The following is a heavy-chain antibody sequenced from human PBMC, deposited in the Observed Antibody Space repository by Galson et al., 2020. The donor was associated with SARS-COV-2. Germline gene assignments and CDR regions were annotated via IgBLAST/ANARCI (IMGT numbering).Heavy chain of an antibody. J-gene: IGHJ4*02. V-gene: IGHV3-53*01. Sequence: GESLKISCAASGFTVSSNYMSWVRQAPGKGLEWVSVIYSGGGTYYADSVKGRFTISRDNSKNTLYLQMNSLRAEDTAVYYCARGGHITIFAVVNARAPAFFDYWRQGTPVTVPS. CDR1: GFTVSSNY. D-gene: IGHD3-3*01. CDR3: ARGGHITIFAVVNARAPAFFDY. CDR2: IYSGGGT.